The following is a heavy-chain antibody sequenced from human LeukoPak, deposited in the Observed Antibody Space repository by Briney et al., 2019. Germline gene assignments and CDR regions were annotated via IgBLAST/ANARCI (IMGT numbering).Heavy chain of an antibody. Sequence: ASVKVSCKASGYTFTTYGISWVRLAPGQGLEWMGWISAYNGNTNYAQQFQGRVTMTTDTSMSTAYMELRSLRSDDTAVYYCARDLIAARPGWFDPWCQGSLVTVSS. CDR2: ISAYNGNT. CDR3: ARDLIAARPGWFDP. D-gene: IGHD6-6*01. J-gene: IGHJ5*02. V-gene: IGHV1-18*01. CDR1: GYTFTTYG.